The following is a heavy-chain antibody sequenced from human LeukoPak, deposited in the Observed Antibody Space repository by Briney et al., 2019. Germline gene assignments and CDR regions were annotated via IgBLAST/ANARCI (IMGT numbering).Heavy chain of an antibody. J-gene: IGHJ4*02. D-gene: IGHD1-1*01. CDR2: INYSGST. CDR3: ARHRWTGTFNFDY. CDR1: GDSISSSTYF. Sequence: PSETLSLTCTVSGDSISSSTYFWAWLRQPPGKGLEWIGSINYSGSTFYSPSLQSRVTLSVDTSKNQFSLKQTSVTAADTAVYYCARHRWTGTFNFDYWGQGTPVTVSS. V-gene: IGHV4-39*01.